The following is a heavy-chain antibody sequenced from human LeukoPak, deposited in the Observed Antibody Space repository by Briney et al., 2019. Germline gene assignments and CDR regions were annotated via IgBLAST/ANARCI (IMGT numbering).Heavy chain of an antibody. Sequence: GGSLRLSCAASGVTFSNAWMSWGRQAPGKGLEWVGRIKSKTDGGTTDYAAPVKGRLPISRDDSKSTLYLQINSLITEDTAMYYCTNSGYHDYWGQGTLVTVAS. CDR1: GVTFSNAW. V-gene: IGHV3-15*01. CDR3: TNSGYHDY. D-gene: IGHD3-22*01. CDR2: IKSKTDGGTT. J-gene: IGHJ4*02.